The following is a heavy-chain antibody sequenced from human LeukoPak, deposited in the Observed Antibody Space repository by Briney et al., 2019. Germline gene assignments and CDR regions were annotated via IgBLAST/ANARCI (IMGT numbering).Heavy chain of an antibody. J-gene: IGHJ4*02. CDR2: INPNSGGT. V-gene: IGHV1-2*02. D-gene: IGHD4/OR15-4a*01. Sequence: ASVKVSCKASGYTFTGYYMHWVQQAPGQGLEWMGWINPNSGGTNYAQKFQGGVTMTRDTSISTAYMELSSLRSEDTAVYYCARGHDYGGPDYWGQGTLVTVSS. CDR3: ARGHDYGGPDY. CDR1: GYTFTGYY.